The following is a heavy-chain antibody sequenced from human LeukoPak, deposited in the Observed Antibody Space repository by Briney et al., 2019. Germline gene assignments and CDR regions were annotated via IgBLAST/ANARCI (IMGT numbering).Heavy chain of an antibody. D-gene: IGHD6-13*01. CDR3: ARVILSAAAGLLFDY. J-gene: IGHJ4*02. CDR2: IIPIFGTA. V-gene: IGHV1-69*13. CDR1: AGTFSSYA. Sequence: ASVKVSCKASAGTFSSYAIRWVRQAPGQGLEWMGGIIPIFGTANYAQKFQGRVTITADESTSTAYMELSSLRSEDTAVYYCARVILSAAAGLLFDYWGQGTLVTVSS.